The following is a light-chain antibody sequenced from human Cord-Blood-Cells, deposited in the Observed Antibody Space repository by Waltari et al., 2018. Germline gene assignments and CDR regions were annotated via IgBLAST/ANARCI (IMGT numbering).Light chain of an antibody. CDR1: SSDVGRYNL. J-gene: IGLJ1*01. Sequence: QSALTQPASVSGSPAQSITISCTGTSSDVGRYNLLSWYQQHPGKAPKLMIYEGSKRPSGVSNRFSGSKSGNTASLTISGLQAEDEADYYCCSYAGSSTFYVFGTGTKVTVL. CDR3: CSYAGSSTFYV. V-gene: IGLV2-23*01. CDR2: EGS.